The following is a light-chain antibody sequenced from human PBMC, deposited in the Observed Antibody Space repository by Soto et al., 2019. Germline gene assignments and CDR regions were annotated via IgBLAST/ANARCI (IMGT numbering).Light chain of an antibody. V-gene: IGLV1-51*01. Sequence: QSVLTQPPSVSAAPGQKVTISCSGGSSNIGINYVSWYQQLPGTVPKLLIYDTNKRPSGIPDRFSGSKSGTAASLGITGLQTGDEADYYCAAWDSRLSAVLFGGGTKLTVL. CDR3: AAWDSRLSAVL. CDR2: DTN. J-gene: IGLJ2*01. CDR1: SSNIGINY.